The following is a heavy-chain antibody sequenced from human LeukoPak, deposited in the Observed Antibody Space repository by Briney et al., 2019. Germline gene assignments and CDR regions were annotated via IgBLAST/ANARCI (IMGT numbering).Heavy chain of an antibody. Sequence: ASVKVSCKASGYTFTSYDINWVRQAPGPGLEWMGWMDPNSDNTGNAQKFHSRGTMTTDTSISNAYMVLRSPRTDATTVYYYGRGGSSGWLQGNYYYYYGMDVWGQGTTVTVS. CDR2: MDPNSDNT. J-gene: IGHJ6*02. D-gene: IGHD6-19*01. V-gene: IGHV1-8*01. CDR3: GRGGSSGWLQGNYYYYYGMDV. CDR1: GYTFTSYD.